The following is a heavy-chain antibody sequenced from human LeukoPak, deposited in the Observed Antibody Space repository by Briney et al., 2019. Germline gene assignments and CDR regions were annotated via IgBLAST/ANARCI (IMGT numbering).Heavy chain of an antibody. V-gene: IGHV1-69*13. CDR2: IIPIFGTA. Sequence: ASVKVSCKASGGTFSSYAISWVRQAPGQGLEWMGGIIPIFGTANYAQKFQGRVTITADESTSTAYMELSSLRSEDTAVYYCAREDLYGWSAFDIWGQGTMVTVSS. CDR3: AREDLYGWSAFDI. D-gene: IGHD3-10*01. J-gene: IGHJ3*02. CDR1: GGTFSSYA.